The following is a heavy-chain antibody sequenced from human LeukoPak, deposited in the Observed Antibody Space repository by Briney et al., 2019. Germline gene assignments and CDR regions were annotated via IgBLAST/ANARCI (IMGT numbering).Heavy chain of an antibody. CDR1: GFTFSSYT. CDR3: APLGDGADY. CDR2: ISSSGSYI. D-gene: IGHD3-16*01. V-gene: IGHV3-21*01. Sequence: GGSLRLSCAVSGFTFSSYTMNWVRQTPGKGLEWVSSISSSGSYIYYADSVKGRFTISRDNAENSLYLQMNSLRAEDTAVYYCAPLGDGADYWGQGTLVTVSS. J-gene: IGHJ4*02.